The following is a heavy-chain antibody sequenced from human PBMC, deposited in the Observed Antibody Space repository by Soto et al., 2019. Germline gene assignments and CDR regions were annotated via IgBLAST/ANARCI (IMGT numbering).Heavy chain of an antibody. J-gene: IGHJ4*02. V-gene: IGHV4-59*01. CDR2: IYYGGST. D-gene: IGHD3-3*01. Sequence: SETLCLTYTVSGGSISGYYWSWIRQPPGKGLEWIGYIYYGGSTNYNPSLKSRVTISVDTSKNQFSLKLSSVTAADTAVYYCARGLYASYWGQGTLVTVSS. CDR3: ARGLYASY. CDR1: GGSISGYY.